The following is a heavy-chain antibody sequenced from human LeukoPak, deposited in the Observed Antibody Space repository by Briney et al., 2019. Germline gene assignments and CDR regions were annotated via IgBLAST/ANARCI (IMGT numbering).Heavy chain of an antibody. CDR3: ARAHTSAPGTLFDY. D-gene: IGHD3-3*01. CDR1: GYTFNTYC. V-gene: IGHV1-46*02. J-gene: IGHJ4*02. CDR2: INPSGSSP. Sequence: GASVKVSCTASGYTFNTYCMHWVRQAPGQGLEWMGRINPSGSSPSYAQQFQGRFTMTRDTSTSTLYMELSSLGSDDTAVYYCARAHTSAPGTLFDYWGQGTPVTVSS.